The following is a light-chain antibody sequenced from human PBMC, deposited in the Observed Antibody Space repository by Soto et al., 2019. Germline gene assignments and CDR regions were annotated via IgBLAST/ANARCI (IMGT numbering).Light chain of an antibody. V-gene: IGKV3-20*01. CDR1: QYVGTGY. CDR3: QQYDKSPPWT. CDR2: GAS. Sequence: EIVLTQSPGTLSLSPGERATLSCRASQYVGTGYLAWYQQKPGQAPRLLIYGASTRATGVPDRFSGSGSGTEFTLTINSLQSDDFATYYCQQYDKSPPWTFGQGTKVDIK. J-gene: IGKJ1*01.